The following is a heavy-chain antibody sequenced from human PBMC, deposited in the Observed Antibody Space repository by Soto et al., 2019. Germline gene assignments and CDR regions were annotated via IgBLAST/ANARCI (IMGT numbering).Heavy chain of an antibody. V-gene: IGHV1-69*13. CDR2: IIPIFGTA. Sequence: ASVKVSCKASGGTFSSYAISWVRQAPGQGLEWMGGIIPIFGTANYAQKFQGRVTITADESTSTAYMELSSLRSEDTAVYYCARLGGYDILTGYSKGYFDYWGQGTLVTVSS. J-gene: IGHJ4*02. CDR1: GGTFSSYA. CDR3: ARLGGYDILTGYSKGYFDY. D-gene: IGHD3-9*01.